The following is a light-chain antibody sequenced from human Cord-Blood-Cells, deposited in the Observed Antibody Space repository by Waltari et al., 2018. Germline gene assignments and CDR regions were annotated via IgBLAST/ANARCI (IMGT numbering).Light chain of an antibody. V-gene: IGLV2-14*01. J-gene: IGLJ3*02. CDR2: DVS. Sequence: QSALTQPASVSGSPGQSITISCTGTSSDVGGYNYVSWYQQPPGKAPKLMIYDVSNRASGVSNRFSGSKSGNTASLTISGLQAEDEADYYCSSYTSSSTLWVFGGGTKLTVL. CDR1: SSDVGGYNY. CDR3: SSYTSSSTLWV.